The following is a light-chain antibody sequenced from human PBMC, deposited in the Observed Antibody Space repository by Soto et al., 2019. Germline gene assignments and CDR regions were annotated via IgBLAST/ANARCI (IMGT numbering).Light chain of an antibody. J-gene: IGLJ1*01. V-gene: IGLV3-21*02. CDR3: QVWYISTVLYV. CDR1: NIGSES. CDR2: DDS. Sequence: SYELAQPPSVSVAPGQTARITCGGNNIGSESVHWYQQRPGQAPVLVVYDDSDRPSGIPERFSGSNSANTATLNISRVEAGDEAEYYCQVWYISTVLYVFGSGAKATV.